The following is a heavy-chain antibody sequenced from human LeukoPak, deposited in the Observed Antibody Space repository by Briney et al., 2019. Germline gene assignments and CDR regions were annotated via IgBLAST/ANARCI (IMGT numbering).Heavy chain of an antibody. V-gene: IGHV3-23*01. CDR2: ISGSGGST. J-gene: IGHJ4*02. CDR1: GFTFSSYA. Sequence: GGSLRLSCAASGFTFSSYAMSWVRQAPGKGLEWVSAISGSGGSTYYADSVKGRFTISRDNSKNTLYLQMNSLRAEDTAVYYCASFPGFTMVRGGISWGQGTLVTVSS. CDR3: ASFPGFTMVRGGIS. D-gene: IGHD3-10*01.